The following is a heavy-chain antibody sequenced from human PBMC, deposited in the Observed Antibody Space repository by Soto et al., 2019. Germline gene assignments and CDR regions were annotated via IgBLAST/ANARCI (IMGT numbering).Heavy chain of an antibody. CDR2: IYYTGNT. Sequence: QVQLQESGPGLVKPSETLSLTCNVSGGSITSYYWNWIRQPPGKGLEWIGYIYYTGNTNYNPSLKSRVTISVDTSKNQFSLRLSSLTAADTAVYYCASTPRRVVPGGIDYYSYAIDVWGQGTTVTVSS. V-gene: IGHV4-59*01. D-gene: IGHD2-2*01. CDR3: ASTPRRVVPGGIDYYSYAIDV. J-gene: IGHJ6*02. CDR1: GGSITSYY.